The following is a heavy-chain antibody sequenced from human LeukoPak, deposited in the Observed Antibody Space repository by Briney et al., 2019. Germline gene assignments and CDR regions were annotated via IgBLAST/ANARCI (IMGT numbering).Heavy chain of an antibody. CDR2: ISSSGSTI. V-gene: IGHV3-11*01. D-gene: IGHD3-22*01. CDR1: GFTFSDYY. Sequence: PGGSLRLSCAASGFTFSDYYMSWIRQAPGKGLEWVTYISSSGSTIYYADSVKGRITISRDNAKNSLYLQMNSLRAEDTAVYYCARDPVTHYYDSSGYYVNAEYFQHWGQGTLVTVSS. J-gene: IGHJ1*01. CDR3: ARDPVTHYYDSSGYYVNAEYFQH.